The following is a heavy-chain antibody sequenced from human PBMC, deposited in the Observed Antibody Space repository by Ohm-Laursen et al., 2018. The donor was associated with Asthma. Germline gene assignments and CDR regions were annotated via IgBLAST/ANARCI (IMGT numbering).Heavy chain of an antibody. J-gene: IGHJ4*02. CDR3: AREATVITRYFDS. D-gene: IGHD4-23*01. V-gene: IGHV4-31*03. CDR2: IFQTGSN. Sequence: SETLSLTCTVSGGSITSGPFYWGWIRQHPGKGLEWIGYIFQTGSNYYNPSLKSRVSISVDTSKNQFSLRVSSVTAADTAVYYCAREATVITRYFDSWGQGILVTVSS. CDR1: GGSITSGPFY.